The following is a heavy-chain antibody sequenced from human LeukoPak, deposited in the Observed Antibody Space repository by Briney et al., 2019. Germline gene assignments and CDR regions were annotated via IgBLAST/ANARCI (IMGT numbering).Heavy chain of an antibody. V-gene: IGHV4-34*01. CDR2: INHSGST. J-gene: IGHJ6*02. CDR1: GGSFSGYY. D-gene: IGHD2-15*01. CDR3: ARVREVVVVAATQRHYGMDV. Sequence: SETLSLTCAVYGGSFSGYYWSWIRQPPGKGLEWIGEINHSGSTNYNPSLKSRVTMSVDTSKNQFSLKLSSVTAADTAVCYCARVREVVVVAATQRHYGMDVWGQGTTVTVSS.